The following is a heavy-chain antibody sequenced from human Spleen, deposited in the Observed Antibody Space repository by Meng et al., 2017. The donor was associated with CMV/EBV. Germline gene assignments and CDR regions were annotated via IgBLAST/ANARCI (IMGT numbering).Heavy chain of an antibody. Sequence: GGSLRLSCAASGFAVETNYMSWVCQSPGKGLEWVANIKQDGSEKYYVDSVKGRFTISRDNAKNSLYLQMNSLRAEDTAVYYCAGGGRYPYYDFWSGYFPLDVWGQGTTVTVSS. J-gene: IGHJ6*02. CDR1: GFAVETNY. CDR2: IKQDGSEK. CDR3: AGGGRYPYYDFWSGYFPLDV. D-gene: IGHD3-3*01. V-gene: IGHV3-7*01.